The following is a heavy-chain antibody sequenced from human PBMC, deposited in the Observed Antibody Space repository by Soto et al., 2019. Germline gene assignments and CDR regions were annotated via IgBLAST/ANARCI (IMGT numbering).Heavy chain of an antibody. CDR2: INSDGSST. CDR3: ARGPGIVGATTRWK. Sequence: EVQLVESGGGLVQPGGSLRLSCAASGFTFSSYWMHWVRQAPGKGLVWVSRINSDGSSTSYANSVKGRFTISRDNAKNTLYLRMRSPRAEDTAVYYWARGPGIVGATTRWKWGQGTPVTVSS. CDR1: GFTFSSYW. D-gene: IGHD1-26*01. J-gene: IGHJ4*02. V-gene: IGHV3-74*01.